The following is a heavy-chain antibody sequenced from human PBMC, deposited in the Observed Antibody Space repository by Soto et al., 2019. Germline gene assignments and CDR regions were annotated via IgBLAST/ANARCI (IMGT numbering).Heavy chain of an antibody. J-gene: IGHJ4*02. V-gene: IGHV1-18*01. D-gene: IGHD3-3*01. CDR3: ARAPSSVTIFGVVILGY. CDR1: GYTFTSYG. Sequence: QVQLVQSGAEVKKPGASVKVSCKASGYTFTSYGISWVRQAPGQGLEWMGWISAYNGNTNYAQKLQGRVTMTTDTSTSKAYMELRSLSSDDTAVYYCARAPSSVTIFGVVILGYWGQGTLVTVSS. CDR2: ISAYNGNT.